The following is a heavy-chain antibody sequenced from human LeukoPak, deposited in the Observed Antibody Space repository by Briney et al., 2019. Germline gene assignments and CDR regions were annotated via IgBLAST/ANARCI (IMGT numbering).Heavy chain of an antibody. D-gene: IGHD3-3*01. CDR1: GYTFTSYD. CDR3: ARGYTYYDFWSGYYKGVWFDY. J-gene: IGHJ4*02. V-gene: IGHV1-8*01. CDR2: MNPNSGNT. Sequence: ASVKVSCKASGYTFTSYDINWVRQATGQGLEWMGWMNPNSGNTSYAQKFQGRVTMTRNTSISTAYMELSSLRSEDTAVYYCARGYTYYDFWSGYYKGVWFDYWGQGTLVTVSS.